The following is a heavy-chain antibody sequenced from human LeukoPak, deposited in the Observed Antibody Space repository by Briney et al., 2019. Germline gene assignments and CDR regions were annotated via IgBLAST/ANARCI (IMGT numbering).Heavy chain of an antibody. D-gene: IGHD3-16*02. V-gene: IGHV3-30-3*01. Sequence: PGGPLRLSCAASGFTFSSYAMHWVRQAPGKGLEWVAVISYDGSNKYYAESVKGRFTISRDNSKNTLYLQMNSLRAEDTAVYYCARESEGGLGDYVWGSYRLSPIDYWGQGTLVTVSS. CDR3: ARESEGGLGDYVWGSYRLSPIDY. CDR1: GFTFSSYA. CDR2: ISYDGSNK. J-gene: IGHJ4*02.